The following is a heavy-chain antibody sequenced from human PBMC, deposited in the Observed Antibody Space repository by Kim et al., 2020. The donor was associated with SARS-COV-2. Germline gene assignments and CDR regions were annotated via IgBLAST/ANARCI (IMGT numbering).Heavy chain of an antibody. D-gene: IGHD3-10*01. Sequence: GGSLRLSCAASGFTFSSYAMSWVRQAPGKGLEWVSAIIGSGGSTYYADSVKGRFTISRDNSKNTLYLQMNSLRAEDTAVYYCAKDFDYGFMGWFDPWGQGTLVTVSS. V-gene: IGHV3-23*01. CDR1: GFTFSSYA. J-gene: IGHJ5*02. CDR2: IIGSGGST. CDR3: AKDFDYGFMGWFDP.